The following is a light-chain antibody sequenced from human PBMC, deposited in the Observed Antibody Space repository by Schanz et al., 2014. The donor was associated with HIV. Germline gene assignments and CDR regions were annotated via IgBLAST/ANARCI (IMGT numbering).Light chain of an antibody. CDR3: LLYYGGTQV. Sequence: QAVVTQEPSLTVSTGGTVTLTCASSTGAVTSGYCPNWFQQKPGQAPRTLIYRISNKHSWTPARFSGSLLGGKAALTLSGVQPEDEADYYCLLYYGGTQVFGGGTKLTVL. V-gene: IGLV7-43*01. J-gene: IGLJ3*02. CDR2: RIS. CDR1: TGAVTSGYC.